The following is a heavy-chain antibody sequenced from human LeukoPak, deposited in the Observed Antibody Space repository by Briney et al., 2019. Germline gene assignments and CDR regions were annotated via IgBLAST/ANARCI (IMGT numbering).Heavy chain of an antibody. D-gene: IGHD4-17*01. V-gene: IGHV4-59*01. CDR2: IYYSGST. CDR1: GGSISSYY. Sequence: SETLSLTCTVSGGSISSYYWSWIRQPPGKGLEWIGYIYYSGSTNYNPSLKSRVTISVDTSKNQFSLKLSSVTAADTAVYYCASEGYGDYPIDYWGQGTLVTVSS. CDR3: ASEGYGDYPIDY. J-gene: IGHJ4*02.